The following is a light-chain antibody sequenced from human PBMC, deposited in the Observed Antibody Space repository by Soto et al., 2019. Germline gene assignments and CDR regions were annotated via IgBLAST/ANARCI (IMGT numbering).Light chain of an antibody. Sequence: EIVLTQSPATLSLSPGERAALSCGASQSVSSNYLAWYQQKHGLXPRLLIYDASRRATGIPDRFSAIGSGTDFTLNLGRLEPEDGEVYYGQQYGSSPWTFGQGTKVDIK. CDR1: QSVSSNY. CDR3: QQYGSSPWT. V-gene: IGKV3D-20*01. J-gene: IGKJ1*01. CDR2: DAS.